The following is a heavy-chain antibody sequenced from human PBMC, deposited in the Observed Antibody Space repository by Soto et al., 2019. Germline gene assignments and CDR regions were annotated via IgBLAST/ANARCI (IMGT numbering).Heavy chain of an antibody. J-gene: IGHJ5*02. V-gene: IGHV4-39*01. Sequence: LSETLSLTCTVSGGSISSSSYYWGWIRQPPGKGLEWIGSIYYSGSTYYNPSLKSRVTISVDASKNQFSLKLSSVTAADTAVYYCARFARSYYYDSSGPNWFDPWGQGTLVTVSS. CDR1: GGSISSSSYY. CDR3: ARFARSYYYDSSGPNWFDP. D-gene: IGHD3-22*01. CDR2: IYYSGST.